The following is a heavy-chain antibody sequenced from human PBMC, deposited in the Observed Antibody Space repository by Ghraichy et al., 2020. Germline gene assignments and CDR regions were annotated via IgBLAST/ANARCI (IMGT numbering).Heavy chain of an antibody. CDR3: ARRRRITTRGDGIDV. J-gene: IGHJ6*02. CDR2: IDISGNT. CDR1: GGSISNIH. V-gene: IGHV4-4*09. D-gene: IGHD1-14*01. Sequence: TLSLTCTISGGSISNIHWTWIRQPPGMGLEWIGYIDISGNTNYNPTLESRVSISIDPSQNQFSLKLTSVTAADTAVYYCARRRRITTRGDGIDVWGQGTTVAVSS.